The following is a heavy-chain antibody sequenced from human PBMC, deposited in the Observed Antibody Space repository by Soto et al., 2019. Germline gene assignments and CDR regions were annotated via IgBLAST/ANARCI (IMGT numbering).Heavy chain of an antibody. J-gene: IGHJ4*02. CDR3: AREGSSSGPDYEY. V-gene: IGHV3-72*01. Sequence: YWSWVRQAPGKGQEWVGRTRNKASSYTTDYAAFVKGRFTISRDDSKNLIYLQMNSLKTEDTAVYYCAREGSSSGPDYEYWGQGTLVTVSS. CDR1: Y. CDR2: TRNKASSYTT. D-gene: IGHD3-22*01.